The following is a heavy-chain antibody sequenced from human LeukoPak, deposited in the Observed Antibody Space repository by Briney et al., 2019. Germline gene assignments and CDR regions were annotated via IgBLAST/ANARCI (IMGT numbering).Heavy chain of an antibody. Sequence: SETLSLTCTVSGGSISSSSYYWGWIRQPPGKRLEWIGSIYYSGSTYYNPSLKSRITISVDTSKNQFSLKLSSVTAADTAVYYCARQAGGYYDSSGYYYNWFDPWGQGTLVTVSS. CDR2: IYYSGST. CDR3: ARQAGGYYDSSGYYYNWFDP. V-gene: IGHV4-39*01. J-gene: IGHJ5*02. CDR1: GGSISSSSYY. D-gene: IGHD3-22*01.